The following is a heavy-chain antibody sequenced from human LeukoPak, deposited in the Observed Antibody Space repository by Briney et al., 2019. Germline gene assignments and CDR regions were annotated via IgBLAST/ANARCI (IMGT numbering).Heavy chain of an antibody. CDR1: GYSFTSYW. J-gene: IGHJ4*02. CDR3: ARLDCTNGVCYDAVY. Sequence: GESLKISCKGSGYSFTSYWIGWGRQMPGKGLGWMGIIYPGDSDTRYSPSFQGQVTISADKSISTAYLQWSSLKASDTAMYYCARLDCTNGVCYDAVYWGQGTLVTVSS. V-gene: IGHV5-51*01. D-gene: IGHD2-8*01. CDR2: IYPGDSDT.